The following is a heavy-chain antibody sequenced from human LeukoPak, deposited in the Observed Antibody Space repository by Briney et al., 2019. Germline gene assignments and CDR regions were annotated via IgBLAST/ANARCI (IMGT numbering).Heavy chain of an antibody. D-gene: IGHD3-22*01. V-gene: IGHV3-53*01. CDR1: GFTVSSNY. CDR3: ARVSVTYYYDSSGYYFDY. J-gene: IGHJ4*02. CDR2: IYSGGST. Sequence: GGSLRLSCAASGFTVSSNYMSWVRQAPGKGLEWVSVIYSGGSTYYADSVKGRFTISRDNAKNSLYLQMNSLRAEDTAVYYCARVSVTYYYDSSGYYFDYWGQGTLVTVSS.